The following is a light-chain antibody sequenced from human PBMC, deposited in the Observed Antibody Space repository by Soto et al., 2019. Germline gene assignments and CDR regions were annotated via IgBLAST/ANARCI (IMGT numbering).Light chain of an antibody. J-gene: IGKJ2*01. CDR1: QGIRND. CDR3: LQDLNYPST. CDR2: GAS. V-gene: IGKV1-6*01. Sequence: AIPMTQSPSSLSASVGDRVTITCRASQGIRNDLGWYQQKPGKAPKLLIFGASTLQGGVPSRFSGSGSGTDFTLTISSLQPEDFATYYCLQDLNYPSTFGQGTKLEI.